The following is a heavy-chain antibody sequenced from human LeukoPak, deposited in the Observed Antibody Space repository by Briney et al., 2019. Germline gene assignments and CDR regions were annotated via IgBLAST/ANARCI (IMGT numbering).Heavy chain of an antibody. Sequence: PGRSLRLSCAASGFTLSSYAMHWVRQAPGKGLEWVAVISYDGSNKYYADSVKGRFTISRDNSKNTLYLQMNSLRAEDTAVYYCAREALITIFGVVIHPYYFDYWGQGTLVTVSS. CDR3: AREALITIFGVVIHPYYFDY. V-gene: IGHV3-30-3*01. J-gene: IGHJ4*02. CDR1: GFTLSSYA. CDR2: ISYDGSNK. D-gene: IGHD3-3*01.